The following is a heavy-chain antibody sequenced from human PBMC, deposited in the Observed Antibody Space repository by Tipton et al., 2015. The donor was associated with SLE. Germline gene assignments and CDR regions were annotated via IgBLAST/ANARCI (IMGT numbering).Heavy chain of an antibody. D-gene: IGHD2-21*01. CDR2: LYTDGNK. CDR1: GFSFNTYA. V-gene: IGHV3-23*03. CDR3: ARDSVI. Sequence: GSLRLSCAAFGFSFNTYAMSWVRQAPGKGLEWVAALYTDGNKYYADSVKGRFTISRDNSKNTLYLQMNSLRAEDTAVYYCARDSVIWGQGSLVPVSS. J-gene: IGHJ4*02.